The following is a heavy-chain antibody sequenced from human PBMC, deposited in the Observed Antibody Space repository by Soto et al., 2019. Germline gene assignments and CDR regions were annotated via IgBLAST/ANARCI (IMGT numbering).Heavy chain of an antibody. V-gene: IGHV3-23*01. Sequence: EEQLLESGGGLIEPGGSLRLACAASGFTFSSYAMTWVRQPPGKPLEWVSSISFSDGGTYYAVSVKGRLTMSRDNSKNTLFLQINSLRVEDTAVYYCVKDDRIFGRRYFELRCRGTLVSVSS. CDR1: GFTFSSYA. CDR3: VKDDRIFGRRYFEL. D-gene: IGHD3-3*01. CDR2: ISFSDGGT. J-gene: IGHJ2*01.